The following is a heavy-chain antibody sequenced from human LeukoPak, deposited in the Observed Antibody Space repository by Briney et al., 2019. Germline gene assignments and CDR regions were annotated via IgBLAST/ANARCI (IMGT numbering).Heavy chain of an antibody. J-gene: IGHJ3*02. CDR3: ARTNLYVDTAVNDAFDI. D-gene: IGHD5-18*01. V-gene: IGHV3-33*01. CDR1: GFTFSSYG. CDR2: VRYDGSDE. Sequence: GGSLRLSCAASGFTFSSYGMHWVRQAPGKGLEWVAVVRYDGSDEYYADSVKGRFTISRDNSKNTLYLQMNSLTAEDTAVYYCARTNLYVDTAVNDAFDIWGQETMVTVSS.